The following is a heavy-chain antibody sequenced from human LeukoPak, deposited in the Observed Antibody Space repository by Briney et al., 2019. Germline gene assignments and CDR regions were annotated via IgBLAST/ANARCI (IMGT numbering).Heavy chain of an antibody. V-gene: IGHV1-69*04. D-gene: IGHD3-16*01. Sequence: ASVKVSCKAPGGTFSSYAISWVRQAPGQGLEWMGRIIPILGIANYAQKFQGRVTITADKSTSTAYMELSSLRSEDTAVYYCARDPLGAGTGAFDIWGQGTMVTVSS. CDR3: ARDPLGAGTGAFDI. J-gene: IGHJ3*02. CDR2: IIPILGIA. CDR1: GGTFSSYA.